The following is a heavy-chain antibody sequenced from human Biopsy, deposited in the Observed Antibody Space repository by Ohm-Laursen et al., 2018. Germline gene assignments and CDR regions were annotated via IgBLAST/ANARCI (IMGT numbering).Heavy chain of an antibody. CDR2: INPHTGVT. CDR3: ARPSGGVSTIGFDP. V-gene: IGHV1-2*05. D-gene: IGHD5/OR15-5a*01. Sequence: ASVKVSCKASGYDFLDFHIHWVRQVPGQGLEWIGHINPHTGVTKYAQKFLDRITMTGDTSISTAYMDLSRLTSADTRIYYCARPSGGVSTIGFDPWGQGTLVIVSS. CDR1: GYDFLDFH. J-gene: IGHJ5*02.